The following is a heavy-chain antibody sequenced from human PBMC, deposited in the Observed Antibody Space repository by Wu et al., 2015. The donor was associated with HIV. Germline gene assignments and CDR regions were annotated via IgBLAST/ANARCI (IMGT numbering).Heavy chain of an antibody. V-gene: IGHV1-18*01. D-gene: IGHD3-10*01. CDR1: GYNFTNYG. Sequence: QAQVVQSGAEVKKPGASVKVSCKASGYNFTNYGISWVRQAPGQGLEWMGWIMTSNGNTKYAQKFQGRVTITADESTSTAYMEVISLRSDDTAVYFCARDEGELGSGRYYIAYWGQGTLVTVSS. CDR2: IMTSNGNT. CDR3: ARDEGELGSGRYYIAY. J-gene: IGHJ4*02.